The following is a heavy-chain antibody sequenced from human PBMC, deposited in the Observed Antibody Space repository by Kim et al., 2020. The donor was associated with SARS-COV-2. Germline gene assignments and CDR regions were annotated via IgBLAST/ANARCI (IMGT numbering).Heavy chain of an antibody. J-gene: IGHJ4*02. V-gene: IGHV3-48*01. CDR2: SSRSTH. CDR3: AGRLDY. Sequence: SSRSTHYYADPGKRRFTHSRDNAKNSLYLQMNSLRVEDTAVYYCAGRLDYWGQGILVTVSS. D-gene: IGHD1-26*01.